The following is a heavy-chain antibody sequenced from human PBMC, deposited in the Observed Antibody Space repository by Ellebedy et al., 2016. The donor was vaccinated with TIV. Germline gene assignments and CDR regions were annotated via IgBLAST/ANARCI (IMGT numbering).Heavy chain of an antibody. CDR1: GFTFSNYA. CDR3: ARDPVGVGPAFDV. J-gene: IGHJ3*01. V-gene: IGHV3-23*01. D-gene: IGHD4-23*01. Sequence: PGGSLRLSCAASGFTFSNYAISWVRQAPGKGLEWVSAISGSGAATYYADSVKGRITISRDNSKDTLFLQMNSLRAEDTAIYFCARDPVGVGPAFDVWGQGTMVTVSS. CDR2: ISGSGAAT.